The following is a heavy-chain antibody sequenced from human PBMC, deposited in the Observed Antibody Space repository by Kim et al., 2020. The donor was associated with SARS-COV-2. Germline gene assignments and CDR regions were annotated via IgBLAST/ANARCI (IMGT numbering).Heavy chain of an antibody. V-gene: IGHV4-34*01. CDR3: TRGSAGSLVTASSSYSFYV. CDR2: INYSGGT. D-gene: IGHD2-21*02. J-gene: IGHJ6*04. CDR1: RGPIRGYY. Sequence: SETLSLTCGVSRGPIRGYYWNWLRQAPGKGLEWIGEINYSGGTNYNPSLERRVTMSVVTSKNQFSLRLTSLTAADTAVYFCTRGSAGSLVTASSSYSFYVWGKEASGTVSS.